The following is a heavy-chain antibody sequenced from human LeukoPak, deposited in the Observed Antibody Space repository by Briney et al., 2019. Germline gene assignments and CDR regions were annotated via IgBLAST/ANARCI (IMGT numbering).Heavy chain of an antibody. J-gene: IGHJ6*03. CDR3: AKDWSSYSNYYYYYMDV. CDR2: ISYDGSNK. D-gene: IGHD4-11*01. Sequence: GGSLRLSCVVSGFTFSNYGMHWVRQAPGRGLEWVAVISYDGSNKYYADSVKGRFTISRDNSKNTLYLQMNSLRAEDTAVHYCAKDWSSYSNYYYYYMDVWGKGTTVTVSS. CDR1: GFTFSNYG. V-gene: IGHV3-30*18.